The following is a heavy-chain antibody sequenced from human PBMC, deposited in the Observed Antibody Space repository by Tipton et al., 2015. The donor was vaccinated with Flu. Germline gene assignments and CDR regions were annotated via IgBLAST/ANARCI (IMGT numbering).Heavy chain of an antibody. V-gene: IGHV4-34*01. CDR2: INHSGST. CDR3: ARGSGYANVYVDY. Sequence: GLVKPSETLSLTCAVYGGSFSGYYWTWIRQPPGKGLEWIGEINHSGSTNYNPSLKSRVTISVDTSKNQFSLKVTSLTAADTAVYYCARGSGYANVYVDYWGRGTLVTVSS. J-gene: IGHJ4*02. D-gene: IGHD5-12*01. CDR1: GGSFSGYY.